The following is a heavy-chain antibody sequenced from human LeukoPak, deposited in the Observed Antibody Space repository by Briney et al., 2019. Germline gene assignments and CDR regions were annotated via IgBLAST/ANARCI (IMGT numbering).Heavy chain of an antibody. CDR3: ALQRRAYSSGWYPTRFYYGMDV. V-gene: IGHV4-39*07. J-gene: IGHJ6*02. CDR1: GGSISSSSYY. Sequence: SETLSLTCTVSGGSISSSSYYWGWIRQPPGKGLEWIGSIYYSGSTYYNPSLKSRVTISVDTSKNQFSLKLSSVTAADTAVYYCALQRRAYSSGWYPTRFYYGMDVWGQGTTVTVSS. CDR2: IYYSGST. D-gene: IGHD6-19*01.